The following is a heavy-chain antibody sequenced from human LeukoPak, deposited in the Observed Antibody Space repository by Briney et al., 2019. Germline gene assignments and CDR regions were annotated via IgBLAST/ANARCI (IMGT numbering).Heavy chain of an antibody. D-gene: IGHD3-22*01. CDR1: GGTFSSYD. CDR2: IWYDGSNE. CDR3: ARDRGRDSDSNGYYYVGVFDY. J-gene: IGHJ4*02. Sequence: GSSVKVSCKASGGTFSSYDMHWVRQAPGKGLEWAAVIWYDGSNEYYGDSVKGRFIISRDNSKNTLYLQMNSLRAEDTAVYYCARDRGRDSDSNGYYYVGVFDYWGQGTLVTVSS. V-gene: IGHV3-33*01.